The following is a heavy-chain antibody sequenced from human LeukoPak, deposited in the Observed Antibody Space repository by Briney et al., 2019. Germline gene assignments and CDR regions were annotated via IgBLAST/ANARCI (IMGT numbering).Heavy chain of an antibody. CDR3: VKSASSYGANWFDP. CDR2: VSSNGDST. CDR1: GYRHSNYA. J-gene: IGHJ5*02. Sequence: GVSLRLSCTASGYRHSNYAMLGVPQAPEKGREYVSAVSSNGDSTYYADSVKGKFIISRDNSKNSLALHMSSLRAEDAAVYYCVKSASSYGANWFDPWGQGTLVTVSS. D-gene: IGHD4/OR15-4a*01. V-gene: IGHV3-64D*09.